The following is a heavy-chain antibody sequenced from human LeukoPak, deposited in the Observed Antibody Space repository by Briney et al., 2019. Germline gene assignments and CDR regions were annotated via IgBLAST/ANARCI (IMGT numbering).Heavy chain of an antibody. J-gene: IGHJ4*01. D-gene: IGHD6-19*01. V-gene: IGHV3-23*01. CDR2: ISSGGDRT. CDR3: AKGPRPDISVAHTLER. CDR1: GFTFNNYG. Sequence: PGGSLILSCAASGFTFNNYGMSWARQAAGRGLEWVSTISSGGDRTYDADSVRGRFTTSRDNSQNSLYLQMNSLRAEDTAVYYCAKGPRPDISVAHTLERWGQGTLVTVSS.